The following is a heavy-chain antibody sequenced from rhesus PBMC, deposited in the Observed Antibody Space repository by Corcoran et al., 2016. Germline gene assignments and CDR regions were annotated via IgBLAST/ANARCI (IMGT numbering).Heavy chain of an antibody. CDR2: SAGDKGNT. V-gene: IGHV4-80*01. CDR1: GDSFSRYW. Sequence: QVQLQESGPGLVKPSETLSLACAVSGDSFSRYWWSWIRQPPGKGLGWIGESAGDKGNTHYNPPLKIRVTISKDTSKGQVSLKLTSVTVADTAVYFCARAAGGANGPFFDYWGQGVLVTVSS. D-gene: IGHD1-44*02. CDR3: ARAAGGANGPFFDY. J-gene: IGHJ4*01.